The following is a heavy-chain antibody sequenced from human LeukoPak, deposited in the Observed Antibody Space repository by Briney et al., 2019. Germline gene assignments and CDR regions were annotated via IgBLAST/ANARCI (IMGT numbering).Heavy chain of an antibody. J-gene: IGHJ1*01. CDR1: GFTFSSYA. CDR2: ISGSGGST. D-gene: IGHD6-13*01. V-gene: IGHV3-23*01. Sequence: GVLRLSCAASGFTFSSYAMSWVRQAPGKGLEWVSAISGSGGSTYYADSVKGRFTISRDNSKNTLYLQMNSLRAEDTAIYYCAKDGTAAAAPEYFQHWGQGTLVTVSS. CDR3: AKDGTAAAAPEYFQH.